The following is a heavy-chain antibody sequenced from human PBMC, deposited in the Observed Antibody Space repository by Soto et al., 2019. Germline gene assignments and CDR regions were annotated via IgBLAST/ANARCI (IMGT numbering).Heavy chain of an antibody. Sequence: SLRLSCAASGFTFRSYTMHWVRQAPGKGLEWVAFISNDGSNKDDADSVKGRFTISRDNSKNTLYLQMNSLRPEDTAVYYCAREEAKHNFGYYFYFPMDVWGQGTTVTVSS. D-gene: IGHD3-3*01. V-gene: IGHV3-30*04. CDR3: AREEAKHNFGYYFYFPMDV. J-gene: IGHJ6*02. CDR2: ISNDGSNK. CDR1: GFTFRSYT.